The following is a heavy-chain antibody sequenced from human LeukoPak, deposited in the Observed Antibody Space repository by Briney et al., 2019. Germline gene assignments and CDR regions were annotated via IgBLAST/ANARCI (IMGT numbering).Heavy chain of an antibody. V-gene: IGHV4-39*01. D-gene: IGHD3-16*01. J-gene: IGHJ6*03. CDR3: ARQIWVSEEFTDYYYMDV. CDR1: GGSIRSYY. Sequence: SETLSLTCTVSGGSIRSYYWTWIRQPPGKGLEWIGSIYYSGSTYYNPSLKSRVTISVDTSKNQFSLKLSSVTAADTAVYYCARQIWVSEEFTDYYYMDVWGKGTTVTVSS. CDR2: IYYSGST.